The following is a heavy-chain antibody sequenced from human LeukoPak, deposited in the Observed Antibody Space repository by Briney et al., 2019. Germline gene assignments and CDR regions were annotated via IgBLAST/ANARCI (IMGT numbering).Heavy chain of an antibody. J-gene: IGHJ4*02. CDR2: ISWNSGSI. CDR1: GFTFDDYA. CDR3: AREDGYIY. Sequence: GGSLRLSCAASGFTFDDYAMHWVRQAPGKGLEWVSGISWNSGSIGCADSVKGRFTISRDNAKNSLYLQMNSLRAEDTAVYYCAREDGYIYWGQGTLVTVSS. V-gene: IGHV3-9*01. D-gene: IGHD5-24*01.